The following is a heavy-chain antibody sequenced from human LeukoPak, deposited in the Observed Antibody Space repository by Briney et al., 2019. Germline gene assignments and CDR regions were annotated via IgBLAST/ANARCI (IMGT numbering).Heavy chain of an antibody. Sequence: PGRSLRLSCTASGFMFGGYAVSWVRQAPGKGLEWVGFIRSESYGGTTDYAASVKGRFTISRDDSKSIAYLKMNSLKTEDTAVYYCSRAVAHLDYWGQGTLVTVSS. D-gene: IGHD4-23*01. V-gene: IGHV3-49*04. CDR3: SRAVAHLDY. J-gene: IGHJ4*02. CDR1: GFMFGGYA. CDR2: IRSESYGGTT.